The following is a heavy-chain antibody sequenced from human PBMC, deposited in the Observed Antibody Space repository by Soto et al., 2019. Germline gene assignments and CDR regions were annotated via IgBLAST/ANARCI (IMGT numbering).Heavy chain of an antibody. CDR3: VKVLEMATVRTGPDDGY. V-gene: IGHV3-64D*08. CDR2: ISSNGGST. CDR1: GFTFSSYA. Sequence: PGGSLRLSCSASGFTFSSYAMHWVRQAPGKGLEYVSAISSNGGSTYYADSVKGRFTISRDNSKNTLYLQMSSLRAEDTAVYYSVKVLEMATVRTGPDDGYRSQGTVVT. D-gene: IGHD4-4*01. J-gene: IGHJ4*02.